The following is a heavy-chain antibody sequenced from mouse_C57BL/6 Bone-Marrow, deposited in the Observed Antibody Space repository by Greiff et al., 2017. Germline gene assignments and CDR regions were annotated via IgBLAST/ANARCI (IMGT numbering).Heavy chain of an antibody. CDR1: GYTFTSYW. CDR2: IYPGSGSS. D-gene: IGHD3-2*02. CDR3: ARGRQLRQ. Sequence: VQLQQPGAELVKPGASVKMSCKASGYTFTSYWITWVKQRPGQGLEWIGDIYPGSGSSNYNEKFKSKATLSVDTSSSTAYMQLISLTSEDAAVYYSARGRQLRQWGQGTTLTVSS. J-gene: IGHJ2*01. V-gene: IGHV1-55*01.